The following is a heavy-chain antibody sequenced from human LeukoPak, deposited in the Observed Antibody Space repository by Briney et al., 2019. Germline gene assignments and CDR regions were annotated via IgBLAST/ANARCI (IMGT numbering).Heavy chain of an antibody. J-gene: IGHJ3*02. V-gene: IGHV3-13*01. CDR2: IGTAGDT. Sequence: PGRSLRLSCAASGFTFSNYDMHWVRQPTGKGLEWVSGIGTAGDTYYADSVKGRFTISRENAKNSFYLQVNSLRAGDTAVYYCARGLWFGDISRAAFDIWGQGTMVVVSS. CDR3: ARGLWFGDISRAAFDI. D-gene: IGHD3-10*01. CDR1: GFTFSNYD.